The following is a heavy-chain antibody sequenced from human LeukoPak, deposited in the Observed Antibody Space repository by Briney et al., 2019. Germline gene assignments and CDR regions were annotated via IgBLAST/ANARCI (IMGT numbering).Heavy chain of an antibody. CDR1: GGSISSYY. D-gene: IGHD6-13*01. CDR2: IYYSGST. CDR3: AREAGRGKTDY. V-gene: IGHV4-59*01. Sequence: SETLSLTCTVSGGSISSYYWSWIRQPPGKGREWIGYIYYSGSTNYNPSLKSRVTISVDTSKNQFSLKLSSVTAADTAVYYCAREAGRGKTDYWGQGTLVTVSS. J-gene: IGHJ4*02.